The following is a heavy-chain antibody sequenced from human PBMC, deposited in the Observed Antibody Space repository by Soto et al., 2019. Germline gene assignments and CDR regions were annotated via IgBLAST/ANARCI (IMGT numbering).Heavy chain of an antibody. CDR3: VKAGRLRFLEDFDY. CDR1: GFTFSSYA. V-gene: IGHV3-64D*06. Sequence: RGSLRLSCSASGFTFSSYAMYWVRQAPGKGLEYVSAIGSNGGSTYYADSVKGRFTISRDNSKNTLYLQMSSLRAEDTAVYYSVKAGRLRFLEDFDYWGQGTPVTGSS. J-gene: IGHJ4*02. D-gene: IGHD3-3*01. CDR2: IGSNGGST.